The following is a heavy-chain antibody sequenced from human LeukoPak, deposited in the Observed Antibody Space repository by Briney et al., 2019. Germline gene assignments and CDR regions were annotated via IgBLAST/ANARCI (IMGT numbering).Heavy chain of an antibody. D-gene: IGHD3-22*01. Sequence: ASVKVSCKAFGYTFTNHAMHWVRQAPGQRLEWMGWINAGNGNTKYSQKFQGRVTMTTDTSTSTAYMELRSLRSDDTAVYYCARDQGYDSSGYYLYYFDYWGQGTLVTVSS. J-gene: IGHJ4*02. CDR3: ARDQGYDSSGYYLYYFDY. V-gene: IGHV1-3*01. CDR1: GYTFTNHA. CDR2: INAGNGNT.